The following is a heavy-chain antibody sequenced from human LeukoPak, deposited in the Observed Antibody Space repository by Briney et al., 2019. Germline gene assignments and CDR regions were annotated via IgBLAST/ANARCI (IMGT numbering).Heavy chain of an antibody. CDR2: ISYDGSNK. CDR3: AKTEAGLIRYSDLDY. D-gene: IGHD3-9*01. CDR1: GFTFSSYG. J-gene: IGHJ4*02. V-gene: IGHV3-30*18. Sequence: GRSLRLSCAASGFTFSSYGMHWVRQAPGKGLEWVAVISYDGSNKYYADSVKGRFTISRDNSKNTLYLQMNSLRAEDTAVYYCAKTEAGLIRYSDLDYWGQGTLVTVSS.